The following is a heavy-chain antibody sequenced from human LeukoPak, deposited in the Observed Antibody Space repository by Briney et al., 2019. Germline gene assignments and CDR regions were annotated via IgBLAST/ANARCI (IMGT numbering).Heavy chain of an antibody. CDR2: ISGSGDTT. CDR3: ARRAGDYSHPYDY. D-gene: IGHD3-22*01. Sequence: GGSLRLSCAASGFTFSSYAMSWVRQAPGKGLEWVSVISGSGDTTNYADSVKGRFTISRDNSKNTVHLQMNSLRAEDTAMYYCARRAGDYSHPYDYWGQGTLVTVSS. J-gene: IGHJ4*02. V-gene: IGHV3-23*01. CDR1: GFTFSSYA.